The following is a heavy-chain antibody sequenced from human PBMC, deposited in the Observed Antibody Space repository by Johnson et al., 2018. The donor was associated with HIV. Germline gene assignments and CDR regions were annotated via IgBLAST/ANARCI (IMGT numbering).Heavy chain of an antibody. CDR1: GFTVSSNY. Sequence: VQLVESGGGLVQPGGSLRLSCAASGFTVSSNYMSWVRQAPGKGLEWVSVIYSGGTTYYVDSVKGRSTISRDNSKNTLYLQMNSLRAEDTAVYYCARDDLGNPFSSYDAFDIWGQGTMVTVSS. J-gene: IGHJ3*02. V-gene: IGHV3-66*01. CDR3: ARDDLGNPFSSYDAFDI. D-gene: IGHD6-13*01. CDR2: IYSGGTT.